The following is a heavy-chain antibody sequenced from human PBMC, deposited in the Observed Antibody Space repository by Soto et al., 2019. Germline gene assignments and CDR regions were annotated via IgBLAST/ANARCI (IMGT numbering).Heavy chain of an antibody. Sequence: PGGSLRLSCTGSGFDFGDYYMSWIRQAPGKGLEWVSYIDSGDGTTYYTDSVKGRFTISRGNAKKTVYLQMSSLRVEDTALYYCVRPYYSSSWFPFDRWGQGTLVTVSS. D-gene: IGHD6-13*01. V-gene: IGHV3-11*01. J-gene: IGHJ4*02. CDR3: VRPYYSSSWFPFDR. CDR2: IDSGDGTT. CDR1: GFDFGDYY.